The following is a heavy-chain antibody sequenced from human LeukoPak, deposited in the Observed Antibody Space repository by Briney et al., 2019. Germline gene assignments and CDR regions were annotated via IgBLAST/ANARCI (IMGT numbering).Heavy chain of an antibody. CDR1: GGSISSGDYY. V-gene: IGHV4-30-4*08. Sequence: SETLSLXCTVSGGSISSGDYYWSWSRQPPGKGPEWIGYIYYSGITYYNPSLKSRVTISVDTSKNQFSLKLSSVTAADTAVYYCARDPVPVSPHAFDIWGQGTMVTVSS. CDR2: IYYSGIT. D-gene: IGHD2-2*01. J-gene: IGHJ3*02. CDR3: ARDPVPVSPHAFDI.